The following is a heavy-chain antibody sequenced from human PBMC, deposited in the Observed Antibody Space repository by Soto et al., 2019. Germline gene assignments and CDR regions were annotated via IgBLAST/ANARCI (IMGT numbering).Heavy chain of an antibody. CDR3: TRGGLIPPYGYYFDY. D-gene: IGHD3-10*01. Sequence: ASVKVSCKVSGYTLTELSMHWVRQAPGKGLEWMGGFDPEDGETIYAQKFQGRVTTTEDTSTDTAYMELSSLRSEDTAVYYCTRGGLIPPYGYYFDYWGQGTLVTVSS. CDR2: FDPEDGET. V-gene: IGHV1-24*01. CDR1: GYTLTELS. J-gene: IGHJ4*02.